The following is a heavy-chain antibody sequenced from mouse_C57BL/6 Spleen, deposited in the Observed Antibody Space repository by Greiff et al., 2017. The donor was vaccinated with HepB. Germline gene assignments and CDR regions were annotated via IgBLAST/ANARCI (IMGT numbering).Heavy chain of an antibody. Sequence: VQLQQSGAELVRPGSSVKLSCKASGYTFTSYWMHWVKQRPIQGLEWIGNIDPSDSETHYNQKFKDKATLTVDKSSSTAYMQLSSLTSEDSAVYYCARWATTVVEGVAYWGQGTLVTVSA. CDR1: GYTFTSYW. CDR2: IDPSDSET. J-gene: IGHJ3*01. CDR3: ARWATTVVEGVAY. V-gene: IGHV1-52*01. D-gene: IGHD1-1*01.